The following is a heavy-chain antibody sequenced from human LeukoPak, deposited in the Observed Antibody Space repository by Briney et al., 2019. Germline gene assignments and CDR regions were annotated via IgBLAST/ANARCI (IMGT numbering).Heavy chain of an antibody. V-gene: IGHV1-2*02. CDR2: INPNSGGT. CDR3: ARDGRDTAMVTSLDY. Sequence: ASVKVSCKASGYTFTGYYMHWVRHAPGQGLEWMGWINPNSGGTNYAQKFQGRVTMTRDTSISTAYMELSRLRSDDTAVYYCARDGRDTAMVTSLDYWGQGTLVTVSS. CDR1: GYTFTGYY. J-gene: IGHJ4*02. D-gene: IGHD5-18*01.